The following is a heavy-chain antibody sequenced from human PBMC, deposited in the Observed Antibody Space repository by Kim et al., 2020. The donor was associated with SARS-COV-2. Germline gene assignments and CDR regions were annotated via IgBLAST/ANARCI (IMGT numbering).Heavy chain of an antibody. Sequence: GESLKISCKASGYYFTAFWIGWVRQTPDKGLEWMGSIYPYDSETRYGPSLRGPATISADSSTNAASLEWSSLEVADSATYYCARGVSSDYFDYLGQGTL. CDR3: ARGVSSDYFDY. CDR2: IYPYDSET. D-gene: IGHD3-22*01. J-gene: IGHJ4*02. V-gene: IGHV5-51*01. CDR1: GYYFTAFW.